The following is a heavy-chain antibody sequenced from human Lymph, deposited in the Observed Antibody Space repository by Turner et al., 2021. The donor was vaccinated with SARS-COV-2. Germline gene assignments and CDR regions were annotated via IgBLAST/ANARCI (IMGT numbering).Heavy chain of an antibody. D-gene: IGHD3-3*01. CDR1: GNSFTSYW. CDR2: IFPGDSDT. V-gene: IGHV5-51*01. J-gene: IGHJ4*02. CDR3: ARREWGGSLGHIDY. Sequence: EVQLVQSGAEVKKPGESLKISCKGSGNSFTSYWIGWVRQLPGKGLDWMGIIFPGDSDTRYSPSFQGQVTISAATSISTAYLQWSRLKASDTAMYYCARREWGGSLGHIDYWGQGTLVTVSS.